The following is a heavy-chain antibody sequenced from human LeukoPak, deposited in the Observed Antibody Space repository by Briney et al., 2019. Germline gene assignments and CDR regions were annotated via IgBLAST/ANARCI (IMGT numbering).Heavy chain of an antibody. CDR3: ATVDYGVPYWYFDL. CDR1: GGSISSGSYY. J-gene: IGHJ2*01. CDR2: IYYSGST. D-gene: IGHD4-17*01. V-gene: IGHV4-61*01. Sequence: SQTLSLTCTVSGGSISSGSYYWSWIRQPPGKGLEWIGYIYYSGSTNYNPSLKSRVTISVDTSKNQFSLKLSSVTAADTAVYYCATVDYGVPYWYFDLWGRGTLVTVSS.